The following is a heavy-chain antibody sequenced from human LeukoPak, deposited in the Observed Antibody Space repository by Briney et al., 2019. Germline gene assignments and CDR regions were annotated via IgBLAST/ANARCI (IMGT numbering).Heavy chain of an antibody. CDR2: IFNSGCD. Sequence: PPDTPSLICAVSCLSISSLNWWGWVRQAPGRALEWMGYIFNSGCDHYNPSLKSRISMSVDTSKHQFSLNLSSVTAVDTAVYYCARSVDGGNSPCAYWGQGTLSPSPQ. V-gene: IGHV4-28*01. D-gene: IGHD4-23*01. CDR1: CLSISSLNW. CDR3: ARSVDGGNSPCAY. J-gene: IGHJ4*02.